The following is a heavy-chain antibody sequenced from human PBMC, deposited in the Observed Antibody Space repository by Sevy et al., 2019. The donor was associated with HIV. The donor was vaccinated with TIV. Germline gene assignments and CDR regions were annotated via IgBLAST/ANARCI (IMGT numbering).Heavy chain of an antibody. Sequence: SETLSLTCTVSGGSNTSLYWNWIRQPPGKGLEWIANIYYNGHINYNPSLKSRVTLSLDTSKNQFSLRLSSVTAADTAMYYCAGENAWGRGYSWVQGTLVTVSS. CDR1: GGSNTSLY. J-gene: IGHJ4*02. V-gene: IGHV4-59*08. D-gene: IGHD1-26*01. CDR3: AGENAWGRGYS. CDR2: IYYNGHI.